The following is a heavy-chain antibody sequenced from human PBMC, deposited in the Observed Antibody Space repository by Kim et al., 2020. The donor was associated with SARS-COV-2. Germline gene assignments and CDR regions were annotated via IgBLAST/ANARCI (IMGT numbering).Heavy chain of an antibody. V-gene: IGHV6-1*01. D-gene: IGHD5-12*01. CDR2: S. J-gene: IGHJ4*02. CDR3: TRDQSGYSFDY. Sequence: SDYAVSVKSRITNNPDTSKNQFSLQLNSVTPEDTAVYYCTRDQSGYSFDYWGQGTQVTVSS.